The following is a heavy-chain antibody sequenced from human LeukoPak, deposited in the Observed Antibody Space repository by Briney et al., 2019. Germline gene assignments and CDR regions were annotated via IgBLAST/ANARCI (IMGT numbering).Heavy chain of an antibody. J-gene: IGHJ4*02. CDR3: AREALGGGGY. D-gene: IGHD3-10*01. CDR2: IYSSGST. Sequence: PGGSLRLSCAASGFTFSSYEMNWVRQAPGKGLEWVSIIYSSGSTYYADSVKGRFTISRDNSKNTLYLQMNSLRAEDTAVYHCAREALGGGGYWGQGTLVTVSS. V-gene: IGHV3-66*01. CDR1: GFTFSSYE.